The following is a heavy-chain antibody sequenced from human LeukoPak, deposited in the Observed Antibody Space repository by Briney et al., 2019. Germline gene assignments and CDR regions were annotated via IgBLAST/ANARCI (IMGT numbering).Heavy chain of an antibody. CDR2: ISGSGGST. V-gene: IGHV3-23*01. J-gene: IGHJ4*02. CDR3: AREGYSYYDFWSGYYRGEYFDY. Sequence: SGGSLRLSCAASGFTFSSYAMSWVRQAPGKGLEWVSAISGSGGSTYYADSVKGRFTISRDNSKNTLYLQMNSLRAEDTAVYYCAREGYSYYDFWSGYYRGEYFDYWGQGTLVTVSS. D-gene: IGHD3-3*01. CDR1: GFTFSSYA.